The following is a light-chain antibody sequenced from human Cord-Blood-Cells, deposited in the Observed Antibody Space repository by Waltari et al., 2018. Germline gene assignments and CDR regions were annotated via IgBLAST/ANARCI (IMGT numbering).Light chain of an antibody. V-gene: IGLV2-14*01. CDR1: SSDGGGYNY. CDR2: DVI. Sequence: QSALTQPAYVSGSPGQSITISCTGTSSDGGGYNYVSWYQQHPGKAPKLMSYDVINRPSGVYNRFSGSKSCNTASQTSSGLQAEDEADYYCSSYTSSSTVVFGGGTKLTVL. J-gene: IGLJ2*01. CDR3: SSYTSSSTVV.